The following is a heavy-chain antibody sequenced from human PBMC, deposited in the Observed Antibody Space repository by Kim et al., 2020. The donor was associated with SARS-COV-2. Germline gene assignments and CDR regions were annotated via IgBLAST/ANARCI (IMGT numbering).Heavy chain of an antibody. CDR3: TTGFGELFWAHYYYYGMDV. J-gene: IGHJ6*02. CDR2: IKSKTDGGTT. V-gene: IGHV3-15*01. Sequence: GGSLRLSCAASGFTFSNAWMSWVRQAPGKGLEWVGRIKSKTDGGTTDYAAPVKGRFTISRDDSKNTLYLQMNSLKTEDTAVYYCTTGFGELFWAHYYYYGMDVWGQGTTVTVSS. D-gene: IGHD3-10*01. CDR1: GFTFSNAW.